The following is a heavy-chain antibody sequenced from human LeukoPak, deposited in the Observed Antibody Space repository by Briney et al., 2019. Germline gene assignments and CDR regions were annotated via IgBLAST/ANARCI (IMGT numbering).Heavy chain of an antibody. D-gene: IGHD3-22*01. CDR1: GGSISSYY. Sequence: SETLSLTCTVSGGSISSYYWSWIRQPAGKGLEWIGRIYTSGSTNYNPSLKSRVTMSVDTSKNQFSLKLSSVTAADTAVYYCASTYDSSGYYYVGRYFDYWAREPWSPSPQ. CDR2: IYTSGST. CDR3: ASTYDSSGYYYVGRYFDY. J-gene: IGHJ4*02. V-gene: IGHV4-4*07.